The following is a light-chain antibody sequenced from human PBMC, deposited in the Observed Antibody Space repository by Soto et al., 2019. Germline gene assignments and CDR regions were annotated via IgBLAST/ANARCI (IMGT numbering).Light chain of an antibody. V-gene: IGKV3D-20*02. CDR2: GIS. J-gene: IGKJ5*01. CDR1: HTFGRDY. Sequence: EMLMTQSPGTLSVSPGERATLSCMSSHTFGRDYLSLYQHKPGQAPRLLIHGISNRATGIPDRVSVSGSGTGFTLTISSLEPEDFAFYFCQQRSNWPRPITFGQGTRLEIK. CDR3: QQRSNWPRPIT.